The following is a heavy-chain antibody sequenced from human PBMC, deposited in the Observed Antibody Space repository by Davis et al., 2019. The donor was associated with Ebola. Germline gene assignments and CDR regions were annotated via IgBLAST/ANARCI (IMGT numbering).Heavy chain of an antibody. J-gene: IGHJ6*04. CDR3: ARGWLRTGLDV. Sequence: HSQTLSLTCAISGDSVSGNSGAWNWIRQSPSRGLEWLGRAYYTSKWYHDYAVSMKSRITINPDTSKNQFSLQLNSVTPEDTALYYCARGWLRTGLDVWGEGTTVTVSS. CDR1: GDSVSGNSGA. V-gene: IGHV6-1*01. CDR2: AYYTSKWYH. D-gene: IGHD5-18*01.